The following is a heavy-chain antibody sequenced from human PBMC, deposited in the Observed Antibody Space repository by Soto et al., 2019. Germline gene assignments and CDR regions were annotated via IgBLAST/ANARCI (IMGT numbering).Heavy chain of an antibody. CDR1: GFAFRHNY. J-gene: IGHJ5*02. CDR2: INSGGRPA. Sequence: PGGSLSPYCTGPGFAFRHNYLTWIRQAPGKGLGWLSSINSGGRPAYYAESVKGRFTNSTGIAKKSLYLQMDSLRGDDTGVYYCATGGIYYETWGQGTLVTVSS. CDR3: ATGGIYYET. D-gene: IGHD1-26*01. V-gene: IGHV3-11*01.